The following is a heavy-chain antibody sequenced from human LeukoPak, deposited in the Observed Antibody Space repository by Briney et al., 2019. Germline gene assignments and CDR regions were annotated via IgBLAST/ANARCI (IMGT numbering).Heavy chain of an antibody. J-gene: IGHJ4*02. CDR1: GFTGNSNY. CDR2: IYSGGTT. CDR3: ARELH. Sequence: GSLRLSFSASGFTGNSNYINWVRQAPGKGLEWVSVIYSGGTTYYADSVKGRFTISRDNFKNTLYLQMNSLGVEDTAVYYCARELHLGQGTLVTVSS. D-gene: IGHD1-26*01. V-gene: IGHV3-66*02.